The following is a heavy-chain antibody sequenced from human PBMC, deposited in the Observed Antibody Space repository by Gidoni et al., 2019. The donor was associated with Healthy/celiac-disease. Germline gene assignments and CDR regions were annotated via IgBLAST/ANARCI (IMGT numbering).Heavy chain of an antibody. CDR3: ARGGLYGTTKLGY. V-gene: IGHV3-33*01. D-gene: IGHD1-1*01. CDR1: GFTFSSYG. Sequence: QVQLVESGGGVVQPGRSLRLSCAASGFTFSSYGMHWVRQAPGKGLEWVAVIWYDGSNKYYADSVKGRFTISRDNSKNTLYLQMNSLRAEDTAVYYCARGGLYGTTKLGYWGQGTLVTVSS. J-gene: IGHJ4*02. CDR2: IWYDGSNK.